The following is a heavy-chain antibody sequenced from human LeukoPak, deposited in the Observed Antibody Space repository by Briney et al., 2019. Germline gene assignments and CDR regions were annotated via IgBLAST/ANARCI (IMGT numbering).Heavy chain of an antibody. CDR3: ATFGYLKWELGLL. CDR1: GYTLTELS. J-gene: IGHJ4*02. V-gene: IGHV1-24*01. D-gene: IGHD1-26*01. CDR2: FDPEDGET. Sequence: GASVKVSCTVSGYTLTELSMHWVRQAPGKGLEWMGGFDPEDGETIYAQKFQGRVTMTEDTSTDTAYMELSSLRSEDTAVYYCATFGYLKWELGLLWGQGTLVTVSS.